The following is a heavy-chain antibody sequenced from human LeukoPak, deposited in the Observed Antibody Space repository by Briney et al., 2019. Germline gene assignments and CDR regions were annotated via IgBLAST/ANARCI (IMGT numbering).Heavy chain of an antibody. V-gene: IGHV3-23*01. CDR3: ARRLSLRFDAFAV. J-gene: IGHJ3*01. CDR2: MSDIGPNT. Sequence: GGSLRLSCVASGFTVTEYAMTWIRQSPGKGLEWVSSMSDIGPNTYYADSVKGRFTISRDTSKNTLLLQMNSLRADDTALYFCARRLSLRFDAFAVWGPGAVVTVSS. CDR1: GFTVTEYA. D-gene: IGHD3-3*01.